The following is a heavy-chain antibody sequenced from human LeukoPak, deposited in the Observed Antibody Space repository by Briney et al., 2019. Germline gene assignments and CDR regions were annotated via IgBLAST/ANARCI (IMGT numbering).Heavy chain of an antibody. CDR1: GGSISSYY. J-gene: IGHJ4*02. Sequence: SETLSLTCTVSGGSISSYYWSWIRQPPGKGLEWIGYIYYSGSTNYNPSLKSRVTISVDTSKNQFSLKLSSVTAADTAVYYCAREWQVVRGVFDYWGQGTLVTVSS. V-gene: IGHV4-59*01. CDR2: IYYSGST. CDR3: AREWQVVRGVFDY. D-gene: IGHD3-10*01.